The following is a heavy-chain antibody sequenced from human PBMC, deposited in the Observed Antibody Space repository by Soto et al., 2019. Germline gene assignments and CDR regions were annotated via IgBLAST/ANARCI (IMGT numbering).Heavy chain of an antibody. J-gene: IGHJ6*02. CDR1: GFTFSSYA. CDR2: ISGSGGST. V-gene: IGHV3-23*01. Sequence: GGSLRLSCAASGFTFSSYAMSWVRQAPGKGLEWVSAISGSGGSTYYADSVKGRFTISRDNSKNTLYLQMNSLRAEDTAVYYCAKMTIFGVQPGGGMDVWGQGTTVTVSS. D-gene: IGHD3-3*01. CDR3: AKMTIFGVQPGGGMDV.